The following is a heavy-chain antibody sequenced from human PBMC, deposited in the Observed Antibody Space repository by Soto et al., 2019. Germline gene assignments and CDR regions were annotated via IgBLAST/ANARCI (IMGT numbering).Heavy chain of an antibody. V-gene: IGHV4-39*01. CDR3: ARLRTVSGSFDY. CDR2: IYYSGST. J-gene: IGHJ4*02. CDR1: GGSISSSSYY. D-gene: IGHD1-26*01. Sequence: SETLSLTCTVSGGSISSSSYYWGWIRQPPGKGLEWIGSIYYSGSTYYNPSLKSRFTISVDTSKNQFSRKLSSVTAADTAVYYCARLRTVSGSFDYWGQGTLVTVSS.